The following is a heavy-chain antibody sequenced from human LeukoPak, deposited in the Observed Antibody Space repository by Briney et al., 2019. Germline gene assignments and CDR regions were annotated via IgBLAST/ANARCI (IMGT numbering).Heavy chain of an antibody. CDR3: ARGVPAAISNWYFDL. V-gene: IGHV3-30*02. J-gene: IGHJ2*01. CDR1: GFTFSSYG. CDR2: IRYDGSNK. D-gene: IGHD2-2*01. Sequence: GGSLRLSCAASGFTFSSYGMHWVRQAPGKGLEWVAFIRYDGSNKYYADSVKGRFTISRDNSKNTLYLQMNSLRAEDTAVYYCARGVPAAISNWYFDLWGRGTLVTVSS.